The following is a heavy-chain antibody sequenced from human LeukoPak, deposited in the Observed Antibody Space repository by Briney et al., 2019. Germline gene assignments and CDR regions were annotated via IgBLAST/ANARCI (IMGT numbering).Heavy chain of an antibody. CDR2: INHSGST. J-gene: IGHJ6*02. CDR1: GGSFSGYY. CDR3: ARGPPVVVVAATPSCGMDV. D-gene: IGHD2-15*01. Sequence: SETLSLTCAVYGGSFSGYYWSWIRQPPGKGLGWIGEINHSGSTNYNPSLKSRVTISVDTSKNQFSLKLSSVTAADTAVYYCARGPPVVVVAATPSCGMDVWGQGTTVTVSS. V-gene: IGHV4-34*01.